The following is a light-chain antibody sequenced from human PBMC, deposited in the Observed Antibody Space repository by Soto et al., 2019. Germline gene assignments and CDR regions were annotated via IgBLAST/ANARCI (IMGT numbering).Light chain of an antibody. CDR1: SSDVGGYNY. J-gene: IGLJ1*01. Sequence: PVLTQPRSGSGSAGQSVTISCTGTSSDVGGYNYVSWYQQHPGKAPKLMIYDVNKRPSGVPDRFSGSKSGNTASLTISGLQAEDEADYYCCSYAGSSYVFGTGTKVTVL. V-gene: IGLV2-11*01. CDR2: DVN. CDR3: CSYAGSSYV.